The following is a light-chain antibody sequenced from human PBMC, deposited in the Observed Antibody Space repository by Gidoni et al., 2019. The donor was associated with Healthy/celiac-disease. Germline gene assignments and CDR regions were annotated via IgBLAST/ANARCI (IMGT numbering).Light chain of an antibody. Sequence: EIVLTQSPGTLSLSPGERATRSCRASQSVSSSYLAWYQQKPGQAPRLLIYGASSRATGLPDRFSGSGSGTDFTLTISRLEPEDFAVYYCQQYGSSPYTFGQGTKLEIK. CDR3: QQYGSSPYT. CDR1: QSVSSSY. CDR2: GAS. J-gene: IGKJ2*01. V-gene: IGKV3-20*01.